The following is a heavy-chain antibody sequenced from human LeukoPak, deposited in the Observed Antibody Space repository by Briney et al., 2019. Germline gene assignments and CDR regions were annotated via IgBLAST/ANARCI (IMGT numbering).Heavy chain of an antibody. CDR1: GYTFTRYG. Sequence: ASVKVSCKASGYTFTRYGISWVRQAAGQGREWMGWISAYNGNTNYAQKLQGRVTMPTDTSTSTAYMEMRSLRSDDTAVYYCARDALRFTHYYMDVWGKETTVTVAS. D-gene: IGHD3-3*01. V-gene: IGHV1-18*01. CDR2: ISAYNGNT. J-gene: IGHJ6*03. CDR3: ARDALRFTHYYMDV.